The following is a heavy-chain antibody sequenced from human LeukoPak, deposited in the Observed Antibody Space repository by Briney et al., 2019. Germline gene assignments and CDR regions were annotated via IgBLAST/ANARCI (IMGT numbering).Heavy chain of an antibody. V-gene: IGHV1-3*01. D-gene: IGHD6-19*01. CDR3: ARGPPWLNWFDP. CDR2: INGGNGNT. J-gene: IGHJ5*02. Sequence: ASVKVSCKASGYTFTSYAMHWVRQAPGQRLEWMGWINGGNGNTKYSQKLQGRVTITRDTSASTAYMELRSLRSEDTAVFYCARGPPWLNWFDPWGQGTLVTVSS. CDR1: GYTFTSYA.